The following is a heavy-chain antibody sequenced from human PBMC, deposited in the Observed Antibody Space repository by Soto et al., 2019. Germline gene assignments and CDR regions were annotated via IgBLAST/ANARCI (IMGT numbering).Heavy chain of an antibody. Sequence: QVQVFQSGAEVKKPGSSVRVSCKVSGGPLNSQSITWVRQAPGQGLEWMGGIIPMFGPPTEAQKFRGRVTRSADTSTSTIYMELMSLSSQNTAVYYCATSLAARRKPYNWLAAWGQGTLVTVSS. D-gene: IGHD6-6*01. CDR2: IIPMFGPP. CDR1: GGPLNSQS. V-gene: IGHV1-69*06. CDR3: ATSLAARRKPYNWLAA. J-gene: IGHJ5*02.